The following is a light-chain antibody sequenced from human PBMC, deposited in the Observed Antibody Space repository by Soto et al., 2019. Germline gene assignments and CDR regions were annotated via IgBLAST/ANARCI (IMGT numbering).Light chain of an antibody. J-gene: IGKJ4*01. CDR1: QSISSY. V-gene: IGKV1-39*01. Sequence: DILMTQSPSSLSASVGDRVTITCRASQSISSYLNWYQQKPGKAPKLLIYAASSLQSGVPSRFSGSGSGTDFTLTISSLQPEDFATYYCQQSYSTLSLTFGGGTKVDIK. CDR2: AAS. CDR3: QQSYSTLSLT.